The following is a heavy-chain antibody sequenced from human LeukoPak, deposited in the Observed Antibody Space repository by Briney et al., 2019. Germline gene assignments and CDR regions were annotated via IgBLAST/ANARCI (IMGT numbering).Heavy chain of an antibody. CDR2: IKPDGGEK. V-gene: IGHV3-7*03. CDR1: GFTYSNYW. D-gene: IGHD3-22*01. Sequence: GGSLRLXCVGSGFTYSNYWMNWVRQAPGKGLEWVANIKPDGGEKFYVDSVRGRFTISRDNAKNSLYLQMNSLRAEDTAVYYCAKISSGYGAFDIWGQGTMVTVSS. CDR3: AKISSGYGAFDI. J-gene: IGHJ3*02.